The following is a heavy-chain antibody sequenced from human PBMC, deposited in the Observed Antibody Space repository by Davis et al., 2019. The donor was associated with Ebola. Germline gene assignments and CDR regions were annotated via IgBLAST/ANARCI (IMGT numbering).Heavy chain of an antibody. CDR2: IYPGDSGT. V-gene: IGHV5-51*01. CDR1: GYRFTNCW. D-gene: IGHD4-11*01. Sequence: GESLKISCKGSGYRFTNCWIGWVRQMPGKGLEWMGIIYPGDSGTRYSPSFQGQVTISVDRSTSTAYLRWSSLKASDTALYYCATSTTVNSYFDYWGQGTLVTVFS. CDR3: ATSTTVNSYFDY. J-gene: IGHJ4*02.